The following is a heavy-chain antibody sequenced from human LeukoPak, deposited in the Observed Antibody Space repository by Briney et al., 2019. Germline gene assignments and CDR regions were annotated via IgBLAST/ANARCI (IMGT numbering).Heavy chain of an antibody. J-gene: IGHJ4*02. Sequence: GGSLRLSCTASGFTFRRYAMSWVRQAPGKGLEWVSGLSGSGGSTYYADSVKGRFTISRDGSKNTLYLQMNSLRAEDTAVYYCAKDRLSGTSCSAFDYWGQGTLVTVSS. D-gene: IGHD2-2*01. CDR1: GFTFRRYA. CDR3: AKDRLSGTSCSAFDY. CDR2: LSGSGGST. V-gene: IGHV3-23*01.